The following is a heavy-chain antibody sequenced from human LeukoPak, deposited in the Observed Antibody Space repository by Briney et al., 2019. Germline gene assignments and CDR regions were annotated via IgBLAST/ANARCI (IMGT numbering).Heavy chain of an antibody. Sequence: SETLSLTYSVSGGSISSSSSYWGWIRQPPGKGLEWIGSIYYSGSTYYNPSLKSRVTISVDTSKNQFSLKLSSVTAADTAVYYCAVTLAAAGTFTDNWFDPWGQGTLVTVSS. J-gene: IGHJ5*02. CDR3: AVTLAAAGTFTDNWFDP. D-gene: IGHD6-13*01. CDR2: IYYSGST. V-gene: IGHV4-39*07. CDR1: GGSISSSSSY.